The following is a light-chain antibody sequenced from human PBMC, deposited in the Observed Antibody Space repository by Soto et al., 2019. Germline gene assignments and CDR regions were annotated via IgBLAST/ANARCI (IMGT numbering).Light chain of an antibody. CDR3: QQFNSYPLT. J-gene: IGKJ5*01. V-gene: IGKV1-13*02. Sequence: AIQLTQSPSSLSASVGDRVAITCRPSQGISSALAWYQQKPGKAPALLIYDASTLESGVPSRFSGSGSGTDFTLTISSLQPEDCATYFCQQFNSYPLTFGQGTRLEIK. CDR1: QGISSA. CDR2: DAS.